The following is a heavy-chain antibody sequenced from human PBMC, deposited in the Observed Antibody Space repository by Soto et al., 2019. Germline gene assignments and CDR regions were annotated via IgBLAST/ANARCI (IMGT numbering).Heavy chain of an antibody. CDR2: ISAYNGNT. D-gene: IGHD3-10*01. V-gene: IGHV1-18*01. J-gene: IGHJ6*02. CDR1: GYTFTSYG. CDR3: ARTSITMVRGVIPTPYYYYGMDV. Sequence: GASVKVSCKASGYTFTSYGISWVRQAPGQGLEWMGWISAYNGNTNYAQKLQGRVTMTTDTSTSTAYMELRSLRSDDTAVYYCARTSITMVRGVIPTPYYYYGMDVWGQGTTVTVS.